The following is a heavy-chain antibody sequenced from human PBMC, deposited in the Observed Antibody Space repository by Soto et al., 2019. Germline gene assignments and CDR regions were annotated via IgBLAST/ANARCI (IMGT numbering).Heavy chain of an antibody. CDR2: IIYSGNV. D-gene: IGHD5-12*01. Sequence: SEALSLRCNVSGASLSRYKDWVWFRQPPGKGLEWIGSIIYSGNVIYNPSLQSRLTLFVDTSKNQFSLMLSSVTAADTAVYYCARERGAATKGNAFDIWGQGTMVT. CDR1: GASLSRYKD. J-gene: IGHJ3*02. V-gene: IGHV4-39*02. CDR3: ARERGAATKGNAFDI.